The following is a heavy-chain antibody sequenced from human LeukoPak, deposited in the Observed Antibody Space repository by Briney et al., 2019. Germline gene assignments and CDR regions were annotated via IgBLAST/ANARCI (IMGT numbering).Heavy chain of an antibody. J-gene: IGHJ5*02. CDR2: IKQDGSNV. CDR3: VAGSGWLGET. V-gene: IGHV3-7*01. D-gene: IGHD6-19*01. CDR1: GSTFSAYW. Sequence: GGSLRLSCAASGSTFSAYWMIWVRQAPGKGLEWVANIKQDGSNVEYLDSVKGRFTISRDNAKSSLYLQMNTLRVEDTAVYYCVAGSGWLGETWGRGTLVTVSS.